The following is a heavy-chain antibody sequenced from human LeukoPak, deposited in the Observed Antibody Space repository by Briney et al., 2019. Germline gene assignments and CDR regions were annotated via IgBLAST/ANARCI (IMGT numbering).Heavy chain of an antibody. CDR1: GVSISSYY. J-gene: IGHJ6*03. Sequence: SETLSLTCTVSGVSISSYYWSWIRQPPGKGLEWSGYVYYGGNTKKNPSLKSRATISADTSMNQFSLNLSSATAADTAVYYCARGYRDFYYYLDVWGKGTTVTVSS. D-gene: IGHD4-11*01. CDR3: ARGYRDFYYYLDV. CDR2: VYYGGNT. V-gene: IGHV4-59*01.